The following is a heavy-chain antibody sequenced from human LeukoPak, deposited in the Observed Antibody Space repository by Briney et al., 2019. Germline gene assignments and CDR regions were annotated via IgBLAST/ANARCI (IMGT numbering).Heavy chain of an antibody. Sequence: SETLSLTCTVSGGSISSRSYYWGWIRQPPGKGLEWIANIYYSGSTYYSPSLKSRVTISLDTSKNQFSLKLNSVTAADTAVYYCARIQGTWWIAYWGQGTLVTVSS. J-gene: IGHJ4*02. CDR3: ARIQGTWWIAY. CDR1: GGSISSRSYY. CDR2: IYYSGST. D-gene: IGHD5-18*01. V-gene: IGHV4-39*07.